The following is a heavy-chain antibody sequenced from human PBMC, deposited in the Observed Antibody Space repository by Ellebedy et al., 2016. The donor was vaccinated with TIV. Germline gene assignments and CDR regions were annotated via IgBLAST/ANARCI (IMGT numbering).Heavy chain of an antibody. V-gene: IGHV3-7*01. Sequence: GESLKISCVGSGFSFSSYWMSWVRQAPGKGLEWVANINQGGSDKYYVDSVKGRFTISRDNAKNSLYLQMNSLRAEDTAVYYCATDGSYGDFRSPAHAFEHWGQGTMVSVSS. CDR3: ATDGSYGDFRSPAHAFEH. D-gene: IGHD4-17*01. J-gene: IGHJ3*01. CDR1: GFSFSSYW. CDR2: INQGGSDK.